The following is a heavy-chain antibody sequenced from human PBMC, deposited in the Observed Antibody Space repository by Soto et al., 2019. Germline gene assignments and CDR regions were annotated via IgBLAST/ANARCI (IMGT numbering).Heavy chain of an antibody. CDR1: GYTFRDYW. CDR2: IYPGDSDT. D-gene: IGHD5-18*01. J-gene: IGHJ4*02. CDR3: ARGKQLPTYFDF. Sequence: GESLKICCKGSGYTFRDYWIAWVRQMPGKSLECMGIIYPGDSDTRYSPSFQGQVIISADKSLSTAYLQWSSLKASDTAIYYCARGKQLPTYFDFWGQGTLVTVSS. V-gene: IGHV5-51*01.